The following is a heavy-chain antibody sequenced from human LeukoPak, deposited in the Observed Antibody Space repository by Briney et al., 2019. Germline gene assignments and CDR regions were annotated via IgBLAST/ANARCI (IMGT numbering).Heavy chain of an antibody. CDR2: INPNSGDT. CDR3: ARANFLYCSSTTCLFDY. D-gene: IGHD2-2*01. J-gene: IGHJ4*02. Sequence: GASVKVSCKASGYTFTDYYMHWVRQAPGQGFEWMGWINPNSGDTNYAQKFQGRVTMTRDTSISTAHMELSRLQSDDTAVYYCARANFLYCSSTTCLFDYWGQGTLVIVSS. V-gene: IGHV1-2*02. CDR1: GYTFTDYY.